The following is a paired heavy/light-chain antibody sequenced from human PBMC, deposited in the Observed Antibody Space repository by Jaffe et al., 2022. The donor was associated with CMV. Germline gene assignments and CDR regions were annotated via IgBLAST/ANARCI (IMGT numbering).Light chain of an antibody. Sequence: IQLTQSPSSLSASVGDRVTITCRASQGISSYLAWYQQKPGKAPKLLIYAASTLQSGVPSRFSGSGSGTDFTLTISSLQPEDFATYYCQQLNSYLPITFGQGTRLEIK. CDR2: AAS. CDR3: QQLNSYLPIT. J-gene: IGKJ5*01. CDR1: QGISSY. V-gene: IGKV1-9*01.
Heavy chain of an antibody. V-gene: IGHV3-53*01. CDR3: ARVGGTWKNYYYYGMDV. Sequence: EVQLVESGGGLIQPGGSLRLSCAASGFTVSSNYMSWVRQAPGKGLEWVSVIYSGGSTYYADSVKGRFTISRDNSKNTLYLQMNSLRAEDTAVYYCARVGGTWKNYYYYGMDVWGQGTTVTVSS. J-gene: IGHJ6*02. CDR2: IYSGGST. D-gene: IGHD3-16*01. CDR1: GFTVSSNY.